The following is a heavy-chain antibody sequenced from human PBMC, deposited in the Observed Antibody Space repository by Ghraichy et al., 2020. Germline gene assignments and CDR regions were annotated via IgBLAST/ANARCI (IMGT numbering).Heavy chain of an antibody. V-gene: IGHV4-61*01. CDR1: GGSVSSGSYY. J-gene: IGHJ5*02. Sequence: SETLSLTCTVSGGSVSSGSYYWSWIRQPPGKGLEWIGYIYYSGSTNYNPSLKSRVTISVDTSKNQFSLKLSSVTAADTAVYYCARDRDHGGNSEGYNWFDPWGQGTLVTVSS. CDR3: ARDRDHGGNSEGYNWFDP. D-gene: IGHD4-23*01. CDR2: IYYSGST.